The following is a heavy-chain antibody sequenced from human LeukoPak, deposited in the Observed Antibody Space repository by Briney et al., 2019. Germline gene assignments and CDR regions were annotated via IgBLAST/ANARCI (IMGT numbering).Heavy chain of an antibody. CDR2: IYPGDSDT. J-gene: IGHJ4*02. D-gene: IGHD6-13*01. V-gene: IGHV5-51*01. Sequence: GESLKISCKGSGYSFTSYRIGWVRQMPGKGLEWMGIIYPGDSDTRYSPSFQGQVTISADKSISTAYLQWRSLKASATAMYFCAKGYSSSWHPFDCWGQGTLVTVSS. CDR3: AKGYSSSWHPFDC. CDR1: GYSFTSYR.